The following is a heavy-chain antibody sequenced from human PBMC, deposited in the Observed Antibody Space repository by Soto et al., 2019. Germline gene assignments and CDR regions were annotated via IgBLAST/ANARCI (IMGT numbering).Heavy chain of an antibody. D-gene: IGHD4-17*01. CDR1: GFTFSSHV. CDR2: INRDGNI. CDR3: LNGDYY. J-gene: IGHJ4*02. V-gene: IGHV3-48*03. Sequence: EAQLVESGGGLVQPGGALRLSCAASGFTFSSHVMNWIRQVPGKGLEWVSSINRDGNIYYADSVKGRFTISRDNAQNSLYLQRNSGRADDPAVYYCLNGDYYVGQGTLVTVSS.